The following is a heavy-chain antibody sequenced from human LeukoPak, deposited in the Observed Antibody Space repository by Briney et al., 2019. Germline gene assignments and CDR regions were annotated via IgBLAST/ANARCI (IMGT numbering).Heavy chain of an antibody. V-gene: IGHV3-21*01. CDR3: ARDRDSSGWDVGDYFDY. Sequence: GGSLRLSCAASGFTFSSYSMNWVRQAPGKGLEWVSSISSSSSYIYYADSVKGRFTISRDNAKNSLYLQMNSLRAEDTAVYYCARDRDSSGWDVGDYFDYWGQGTLVTVSS. CDR2: ISSSSSYI. D-gene: IGHD6-19*01. CDR1: GFTFSSYS. J-gene: IGHJ4*02.